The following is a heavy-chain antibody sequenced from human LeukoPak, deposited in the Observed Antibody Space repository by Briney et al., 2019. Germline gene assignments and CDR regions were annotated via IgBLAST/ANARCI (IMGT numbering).Heavy chain of an antibody. D-gene: IGHD4-23*01. J-gene: IGHJ4*02. CDR2: INHSGST. CDR1: GGSFSGYY. V-gene: IGHV4-34*01. Sequence: SETLSLTCAVYGGSFSGYYWSWIRQPPGKGLEWIGEINHSGSTNYNPSLKSRVTISVDTSKNQFSLKLSSLTAPDTAVYYCARGTTVASYDYWGQGTLVTVSS. CDR3: ARGTTVASYDY.